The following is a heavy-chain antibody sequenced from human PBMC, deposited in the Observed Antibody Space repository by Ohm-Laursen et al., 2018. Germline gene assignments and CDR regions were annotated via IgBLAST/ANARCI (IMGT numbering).Heavy chain of an antibody. Sequence: SQTLSLTCTVSGGSISSSSYYWGWIRQPPGKGLEWIGSIYYSGSTYYNPSLKSRVTISVDTSKNQFSLKLSSVTAADTAVYYCARRLLYDSSGYYPFDIWGQGTTVTVSS. CDR3: ARRLLYDSSGYYPFDI. CDR2: IYYSGST. J-gene: IGHJ3*02. CDR1: GGSISSSSYY. V-gene: IGHV4-39*01. D-gene: IGHD3-22*01.